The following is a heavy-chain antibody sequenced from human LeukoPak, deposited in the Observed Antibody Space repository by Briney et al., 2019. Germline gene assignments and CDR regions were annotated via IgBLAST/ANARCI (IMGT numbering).Heavy chain of an antibody. CDR1: GFTFSSYS. D-gene: IGHD3-16*02. CDR3: ARLRDDYAWGSYRYPDY. Sequence: GALRLSCAASGFTFSSYSMNWVRQAPGKGLEWVSSISSSSSYIYYADSVKGRFTISRDNSKNTLYLQMNSLRAEDTAVYYCARLRDDYAWGSYRYPDYWGQGTLVTVSS. CDR2: ISSSSSYI. V-gene: IGHV3-21*01. J-gene: IGHJ4*02.